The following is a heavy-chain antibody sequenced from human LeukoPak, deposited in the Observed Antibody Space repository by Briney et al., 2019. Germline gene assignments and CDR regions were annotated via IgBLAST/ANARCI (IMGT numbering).Heavy chain of an antibody. CDR1: GASISSWY. CDR2: IYGSGNA. V-gene: IGHV4-59*01. Sequence: PSETLSLTCTVSGASISSWYWSWIRQPPGKGLEWIGYIYGSGNANYNPSLKSRVTMSIDTSKNQFSLKLTSVTAADTATYYCARETSLAGFASGLGFNYWGQGILVTVSS. CDR3: ARETSLAGFASGLGFNY. J-gene: IGHJ4*02. D-gene: IGHD6-19*01.